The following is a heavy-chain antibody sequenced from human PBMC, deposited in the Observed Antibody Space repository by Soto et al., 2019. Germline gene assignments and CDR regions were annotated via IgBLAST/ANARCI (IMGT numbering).Heavy chain of an antibody. J-gene: IGHJ4*02. V-gene: IGHV5-51*01. CDR1: GYSFTSYW. Sequence: GESLKISCKGSGYSFTSYWIGWVRQMPGKGLEWMGIIYPGDSDTRYSPSFQGQVTISADKSISTAYLQWSSLKASDTAMYYCARPPDPRITIFGVVIIGYFDYWGQGTLVTVSS. CDR3: ARPPDPRITIFGVVIIGYFDY. CDR2: IYPGDSDT. D-gene: IGHD3-3*01.